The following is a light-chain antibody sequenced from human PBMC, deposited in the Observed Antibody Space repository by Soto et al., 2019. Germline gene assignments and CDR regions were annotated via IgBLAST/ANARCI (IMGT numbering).Light chain of an antibody. V-gene: IGKV3-15*01. CDR2: GAS. Sequence: IVLTQSPATLSVSPGERATLSCRASQSVSSNLAWYQQRPGQAPRLLIYGASTRATGISARFSGSGSGTEFTLTISSLQSEDFTVYYCQQYNKWPLFTFGPGTRVDFK. CDR3: QQYNKWPLFT. J-gene: IGKJ3*01. CDR1: QSVSSN.